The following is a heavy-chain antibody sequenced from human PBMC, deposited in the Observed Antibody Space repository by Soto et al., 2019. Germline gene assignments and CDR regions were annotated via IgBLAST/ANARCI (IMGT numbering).Heavy chain of an antibody. V-gene: IGHV4-4*02. D-gene: IGHD3-10*01. J-gene: IGHJ4*02. CDR1: GGSISGSNW. CDR3: ARLQYYYTSGSSLYYFDY. Sequence: SETLSLTCAVSGGSISGSNWWNWVRQPPGKGLEWIGEIYHSGSTTYNPSLKSRVTISVDKSKNQFSLKLVSVTAADTAVYYCARLQYYYTSGSSLYYFDYWGQGALVTVSS. CDR2: IYHSGST.